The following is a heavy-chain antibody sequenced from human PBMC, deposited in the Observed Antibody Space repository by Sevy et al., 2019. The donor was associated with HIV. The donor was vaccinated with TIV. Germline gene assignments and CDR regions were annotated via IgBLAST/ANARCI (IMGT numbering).Heavy chain of an antibody. CDR2: FDPEDGET. Sequence: ASVKVSCKVSGYTLTGLSMHWVRQAPGKGLEWMGRFDPEDGETIYAQNFQGRVTLTEDTSRDTAYMELSSLRYEDTAVYYCPTAREYYQDSSGYLDFWGQGTLVTVSS. CDR1: GYTLTGLS. CDR3: PTAREYYQDSSGYLDF. J-gene: IGHJ4*02. D-gene: IGHD3-22*01. V-gene: IGHV1-24*01.